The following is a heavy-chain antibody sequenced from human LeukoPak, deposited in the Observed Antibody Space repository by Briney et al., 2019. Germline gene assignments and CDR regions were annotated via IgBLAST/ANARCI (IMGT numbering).Heavy chain of an antibody. CDR2: INHSGST. CDR3: ASTDSSGYYYGY. V-gene: IGHV4-34*01. D-gene: IGHD3-22*01. CDR1: GGSFSGYY. Sequence: SETLSLTCAVYGGSFSGYYWSWIRQPPGKGLEWIGEINHSGSTNYNPSLKSRVTISVDTSKNQFSLKLSSVTAADTAVYYCASTDSSGYYYGYWGQGTLVTASS. J-gene: IGHJ4*02.